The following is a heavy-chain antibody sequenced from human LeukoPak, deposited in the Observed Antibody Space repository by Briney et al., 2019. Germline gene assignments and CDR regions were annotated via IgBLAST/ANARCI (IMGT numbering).Heavy chain of an antibody. CDR3: ARDVFGSSSWYFDP. Sequence: GGSLRLSCAASGFTFSSYWMSWVRQAPGKGLEWVANIKQDGSEKYYVDSVKGRFTISRDNAKNSLDLQMNSLRAEDTAVYYCARDVFGSSSWYFDPWGQGTLVTASS. CDR1: GFTFSSYW. CDR2: IKQDGSEK. D-gene: IGHD6-13*01. J-gene: IGHJ5*02. V-gene: IGHV3-7*01.